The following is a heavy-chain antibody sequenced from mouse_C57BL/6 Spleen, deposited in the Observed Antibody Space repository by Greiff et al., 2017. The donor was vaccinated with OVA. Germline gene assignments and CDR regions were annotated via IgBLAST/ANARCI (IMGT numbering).Heavy chain of an antibody. CDR3: ARIGATVVAPGAWFAY. Sequence: VQRVESGAELVRPGTSVKVSCKASGYAFTNYLIEWVKQRPGQGLEWIGVINPGSGGTNYNEKFKGKATLTADKSSSTAYMQLSSLTSEDSAVYFCARIGATVVAPGAWFAYWGQGTLVTVSA. CDR1: GYAFTNYL. V-gene: IGHV1-54*01. D-gene: IGHD1-1*01. J-gene: IGHJ3*01. CDR2: INPGSGGT.